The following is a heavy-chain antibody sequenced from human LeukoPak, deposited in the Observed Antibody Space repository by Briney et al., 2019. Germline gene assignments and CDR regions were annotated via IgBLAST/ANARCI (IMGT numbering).Heavy chain of an antibody. V-gene: IGHV3-73*01. CDR3: TRSTYDSSGYHYFDY. CDR2: IRSKANSYAT. Sequence: SGGSLRLSCAASGFTFSGSAMHWVRQASGKGLEWVGRIRSKANSYATAYAASVKGRFTISRDDSKNTAYLQMNSLKTEDTAVYYCTRSTYDSSGYHYFDYWGQGTLVTVSS. CDR1: GFTFSGSA. J-gene: IGHJ4*02. D-gene: IGHD3-22*01.